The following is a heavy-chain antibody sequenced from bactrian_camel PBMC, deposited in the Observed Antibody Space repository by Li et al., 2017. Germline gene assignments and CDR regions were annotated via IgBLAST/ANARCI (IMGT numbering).Heavy chain of an antibody. V-gene: IGHV3S1*01. CDR2: MYSASAAST. CDR1: GATYSPYC. D-gene: IGHD6*01. Sequence: HVQLVESGGVSVQSGGSRRLSCTASGATYSPYCMAWFRQAPGKQREGVATMYSASAASTRYTDSVKGRFTISQDKDENTVYLQMNNLNPEDTAMYYCTREDPGAGRADWGQGTQVTVS. CDR3: TREDPGAGRAD. J-gene: IGHJ4*01.